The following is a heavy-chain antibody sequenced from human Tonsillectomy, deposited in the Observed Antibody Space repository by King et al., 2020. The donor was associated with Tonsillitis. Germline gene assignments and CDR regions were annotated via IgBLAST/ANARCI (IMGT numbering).Heavy chain of an antibody. D-gene: IGHD1-26*01. J-gene: IGHJ4*02. CDR1: GFSLSTSGVG. CDR2: IYWNDDK. CDR3: AQKRGSYYGLWSGDY. V-gene: IGHV2-5*01. Sequence: ITLKESGPTLVKPTQTLTLTCTFSGFSLSTSGVGVGWIRQPPGKALEWLALIYWNDDKRYSPSLKSRLTITKDTSKNQVVLTMTNMDPVDTATYYGAQKRGSYYGLWSGDYWGQGTLVTVS.